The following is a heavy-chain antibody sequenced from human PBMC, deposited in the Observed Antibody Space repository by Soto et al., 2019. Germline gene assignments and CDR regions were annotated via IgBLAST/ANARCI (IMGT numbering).Heavy chain of an antibody. J-gene: IGHJ5*02. D-gene: IGHD4-17*01. CDR1: GYTMTRYD. CDR2: MNPNSGNT. CDR3: ARGIKYGAYSRWFDP. V-gene: IGHV1-8*01. Sequence: GASVKVYWKGCGYTMTRYDINWVRQATGQGLEYLGWMNPNSGNTGYVQKFQGRVTMTRDTSISTAYMELSSLRSEDSAVYFCARGIKYGAYSRWFDPWG.